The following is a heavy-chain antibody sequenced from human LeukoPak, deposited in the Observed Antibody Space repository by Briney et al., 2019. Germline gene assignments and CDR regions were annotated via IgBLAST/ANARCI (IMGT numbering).Heavy chain of an antibody. V-gene: IGHV1-18*01. CDR3: ARVTHSSSWYGARWFDP. J-gene: IGHJ5*02. Sequence: ASVKVSCKASGYTFTSYGISWVRQAPGQGLEWMGWISAYNGNTNYAQKLQGRVTMTTDTSTSTAYMELRSLRSDDTAVYYCARVTHSSSWYGARWFDPWGQGTLVTVSS. CDR2: ISAYNGNT. D-gene: IGHD6-13*01. CDR1: GYTFTSYG.